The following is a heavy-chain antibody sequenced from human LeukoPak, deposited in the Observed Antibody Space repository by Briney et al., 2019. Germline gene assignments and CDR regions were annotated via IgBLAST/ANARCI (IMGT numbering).Heavy chain of an antibody. D-gene: IGHD3-10*01. CDR2: IKPDGSVT. CDR1: GFTFNTYW. Sequence: GGSLRLSCVASGFTFNTYWMGWVRQTPGRGLEWVAYIKPDGSVTHYVDSVKGRFTISRDNAQNSLFLQMHSLRAEDTAVYYCARFGVAYGVDVWGQGTTVTVSS. CDR3: ARFGVAYGVDV. J-gene: IGHJ6*02. V-gene: IGHV3-7*01.